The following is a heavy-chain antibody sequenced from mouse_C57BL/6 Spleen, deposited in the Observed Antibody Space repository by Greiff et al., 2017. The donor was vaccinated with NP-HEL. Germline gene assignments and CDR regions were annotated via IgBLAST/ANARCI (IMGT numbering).Heavy chain of an antibody. CDR3: TRKSDYFDY. Sequence: VQLQQSGAELVKPGASVKMSCKASGYTFTSYWITWVKQRPGQGLEWTGDIYTGSGSTNYNEKFKRKATLTVDTSSSTAYMKISSLTAEDSAVEYCTRKSDYFDYWGQGTTLTVSS. V-gene: IGHV1-55*01. CDR1: GYTFTSYW. CDR2: IYTGSGST. J-gene: IGHJ2*01.